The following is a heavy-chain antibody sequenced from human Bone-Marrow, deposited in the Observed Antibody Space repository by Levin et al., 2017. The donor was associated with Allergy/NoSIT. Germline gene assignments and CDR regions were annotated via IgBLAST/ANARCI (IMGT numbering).Heavy chain of an antibody. CDR1: GGSLRSYY. Sequence: SQTLSLPCPVSGGSLRSYYWSWIRQPPGKGLEWIGYIYYSGSTNYNPSLKSRVTISVDTSKNQFSLKLSSVTAADTAVYYCARDRGGGAGTEGGVGYYDDYGMDVWGQGTTVTVSS. V-gene: IGHV4-59*01. CDR2: IYYSGST. D-gene: IGHD6-13*01. J-gene: IGHJ6*02. CDR3: ARDRGGGAGTEGGVGYYDDYGMDV.